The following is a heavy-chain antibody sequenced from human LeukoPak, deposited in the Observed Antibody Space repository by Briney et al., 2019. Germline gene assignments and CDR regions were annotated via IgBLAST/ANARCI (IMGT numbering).Heavy chain of an antibody. J-gene: IGHJ6*02. CDR2: IKQDGSEK. CDR3: ARARGVGATKKCYGMDV. V-gene: IGHV3-7*01. Sequence: GGSLRLSCAASGFTFSSYWMSWVRQAPGKGLEWVANIKQDGSEKYYVDSVKGRFTISRDNAKNSLYLQMNSLRAEDTAVYYCARARGVGATKKCYGMDVWGQGTTVTVSS. D-gene: IGHD1-26*01. CDR1: GFTFSSYW.